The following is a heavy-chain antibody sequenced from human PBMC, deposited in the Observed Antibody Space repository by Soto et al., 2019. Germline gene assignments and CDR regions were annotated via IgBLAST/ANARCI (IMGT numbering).Heavy chain of an antibody. V-gene: IGHV4-38-2*02. CDR3: ARLLYDSRGYYYFDY. D-gene: IGHD3-22*01. Sequence: PAETLSLTCTVSGYSISSGYYWGWIRQPPGKGLEWIGSIYHSGTTYDNPSLKSRVTISVDMSKNQFSLKLSSVTAADTAVYYCARLLYDSRGYYYFDYWGQGTLVTVS. CDR1: GYSISSGYY. CDR2: IYHSGTT. J-gene: IGHJ4*02.